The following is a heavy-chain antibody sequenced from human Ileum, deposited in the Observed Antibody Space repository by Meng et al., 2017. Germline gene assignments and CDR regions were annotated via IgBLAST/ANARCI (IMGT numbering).Heavy chain of an antibody. Sequence: EVQLLESGGGLVHPGGSLRLSCVASGFTVSSYGMNWARQAPGKGLEWVSGITYGGTTFYADSAKGRFTISRDNSKNTVFLQMNSLRADDTAVYYCANWGGLGHWGQGVLVTVSS. CDR2: ITYGGTT. CDR3: ANWGGLGH. J-gene: IGHJ4*02. D-gene: IGHD3-16*01. V-gene: IGHV3-23*01. CDR1: GFTVSSYG.